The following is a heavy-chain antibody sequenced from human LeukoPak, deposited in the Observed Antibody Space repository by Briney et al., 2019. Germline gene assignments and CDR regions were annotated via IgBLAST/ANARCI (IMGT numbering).Heavy chain of an antibody. CDR1: GFTFSSYG. J-gene: IGHJ4*02. D-gene: IGHD3-10*01. CDR2: ISYDGSNK. V-gene: IGHV3-30*18. CDR3: AKDAWATMVRGVLDY. Sequence: GGSLRLSCAASGFTFSSYGMHWVRQAPGKGLEWVAVISYDGSNKYYADSVKGRFTISRDNSKNTLYLQMNSLRAEDTAVYYCAKDAWATMVRGVLDYWGQGTLVTVSS.